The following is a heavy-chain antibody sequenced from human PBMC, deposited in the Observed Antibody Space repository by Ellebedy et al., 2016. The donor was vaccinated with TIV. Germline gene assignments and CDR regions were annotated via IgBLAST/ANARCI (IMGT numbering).Heavy chain of an antibody. Sequence: GGSLRLSXAASGFTFSSYWMHWVRQAPGKGLVWVSRINSDGSSTSYADSVKGRFTISRDNAKNTLYLQMNSLRAEDTAVYYCAREGATGAFDIWGQGTMVTVSS. CDR2: INSDGSST. J-gene: IGHJ3*02. V-gene: IGHV3-74*01. D-gene: IGHD1-26*01. CDR3: AREGATGAFDI. CDR1: GFTFSSYW.